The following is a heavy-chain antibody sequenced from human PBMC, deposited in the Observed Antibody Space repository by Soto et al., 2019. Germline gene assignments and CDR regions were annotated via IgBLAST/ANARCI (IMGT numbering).Heavy chain of an antibody. Sequence: VQLVESGGGSVQPGGSLRLSCVASGITFTKYWMHWVRQVPGKGLVWVARVDSDGRGTSYADFVKGRFTISRDNAKNTLYLQMNSLRVEDTAMYYCGTVFEHWGQGIPVTVSS. CDR3: GTVFEH. V-gene: IGHV3-74*01. J-gene: IGHJ4*02. CDR1: GITFTKYW. CDR2: VDSDGRGT.